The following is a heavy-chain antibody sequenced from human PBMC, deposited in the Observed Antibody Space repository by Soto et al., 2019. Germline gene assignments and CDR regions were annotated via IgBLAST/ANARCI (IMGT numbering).Heavy chain of an antibody. J-gene: IGHJ6*02. V-gene: IGHV3-30*18. Sequence: QVQLVESGGGVVQPGRSLRLSCAASGFTFSSYGMHWVRQAPGKGLEWVAVISYDGSNKYYADSVKGRFTISRDNSKNTLYLQMNSLRAEDTAVYYCAKDLQYGFSPGGGMDVWGQGTTVTVSS. D-gene: IGHD4-4*01. CDR1: GFTFSSYG. CDR2: ISYDGSNK. CDR3: AKDLQYGFSPGGGMDV.